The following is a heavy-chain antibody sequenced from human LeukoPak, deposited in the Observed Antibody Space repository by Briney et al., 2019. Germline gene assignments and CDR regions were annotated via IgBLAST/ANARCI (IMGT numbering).Heavy chain of an antibody. D-gene: IGHD3-22*01. CDR3: ARGFYDSSTFDY. CDR1: GGSFSGYH. J-gene: IGHJ4*02. V-gene: IGHV4-34*01. CDR2: INHSGST. Sequence: SETLSLTCAVYGGSFSGYHWSWIRQPPGKGLEWIGEINHSGSTNYNPSLKSRVTISVDTSKNQFSLKLSSVTAADTAVYYCARGFYDSSTFDYWGQGTLVTVSS.